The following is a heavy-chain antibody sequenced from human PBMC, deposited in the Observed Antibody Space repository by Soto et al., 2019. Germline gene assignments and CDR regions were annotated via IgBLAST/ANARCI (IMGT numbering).Heavy chain of an antibody. CDR3: ARWKHIRVEERGPHFDY. Sequence: GGSLRLSCAASGFTFSSYAMHWVRQAPGKGLEWVAVISYDGSNKYYADSVKGRFTISRDNSKNTLYLQMNSLRAEDTAVYYCARWKHIRVEERGPHFDYWGQGTLVTVSS. CDR1: GFTFSSYA. J-gene: IGHJ4*02. CDR2: ISYDGSNK. V-gene: IGHV3-30-3*01. D-gene: IGHD2-21*01.